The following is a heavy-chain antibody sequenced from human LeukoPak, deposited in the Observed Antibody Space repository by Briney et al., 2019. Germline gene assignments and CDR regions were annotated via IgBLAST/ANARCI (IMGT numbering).Heavy chain of an antibody. J-gene: IGHJ3*02. CDR1: GFTFSSYS. D-gene: IGHD4-17*01. V-gene: IGHV3-21*04. Sequence: GGSLRLSCAASGFTFSSYSMNWVRQAPGKGLEWVSSISSSSSYIYYADSVKGRFTISRDNAKNSLYLQMNSLRAEDTALYYCAKKGDDYGDYGWAFDIWGQGTMVTVSS. CDR2: ISSSSSYI. CDR3: AKKGDDYGDYGWAFDI.